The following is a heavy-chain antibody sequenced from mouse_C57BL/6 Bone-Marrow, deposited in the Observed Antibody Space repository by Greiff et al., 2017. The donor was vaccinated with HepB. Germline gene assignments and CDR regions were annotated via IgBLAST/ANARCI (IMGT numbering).Heavy chain of an antibody. Sequence: VQLKQSVAELVRPGASVKLSCTASGFNIKNTYMHWVKQRPEQGLEWIGRIDPANGNTKYAPKFQGKATITADTSSNPAYLQLSSLTSEDTAIYYCASLYDYDGDYAMDYWGQGTSVTVSS. J-gene: IGHJ4*01. CDR1: GFNIKNTY. D-gene: IGHD2-4*01. CDR3: ASLYDYDGDYAMDY. CDR2: IDPANGNT. V-gene: IGHV14-3*01.